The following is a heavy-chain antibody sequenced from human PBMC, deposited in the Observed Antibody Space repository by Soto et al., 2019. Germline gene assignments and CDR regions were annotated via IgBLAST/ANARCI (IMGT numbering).Heavy chain of an antibody. CDR2: SRNKAKSYST. CDR1: GFTFSDHY. V-gene: IGHV3-72*01. CDR3: ARSFYYDSSGYRALDY. D-gene: IGHD3-22*01. J-gene: IGHJ4*02. Sequence: EVQLVESGGGLVQPGGSLRLSCAAPGFTFSDHYMDWVRQAPGKGLEWVGRSRNKAKSYSTEYAASVKGRFTVSREVSKNSLYLQMNSLTTEDTAVYYCARSFYYDSSGYRALDYWGQGTLVTVSS.